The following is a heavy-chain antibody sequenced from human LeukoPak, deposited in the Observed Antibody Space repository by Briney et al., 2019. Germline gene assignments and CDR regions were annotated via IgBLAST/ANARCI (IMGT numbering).Heavy chain of an antibody. V-gene: IGHV4-59*01. CDR3: ARCPKAAFDI. Sequence: PSETLSLTCTVSGGSISSYYWSWIRQPPGKGLEWIGYIYYSGSTNYNPSLKSRVTISVDTSKNQFSLKLSSVTAADTAVYYCARCPKAAFDIWGQGTMVTVSS. J-gene: IGHJ3*02. CDR1: GGSISSYY. CDR2: IYYSGST.